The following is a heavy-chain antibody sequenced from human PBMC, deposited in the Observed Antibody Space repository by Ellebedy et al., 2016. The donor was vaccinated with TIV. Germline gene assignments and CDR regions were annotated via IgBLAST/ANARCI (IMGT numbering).Heavy chain of an antibody. D-gene: IGHD2-15*01. Sequence: GGSLRLSCAASGFNFSSYAMSWVRQAPGKGLEWVSAISGSGGTTYYTDSVKGRFTISRDNSKNTLYLQMNSLRAEDTAVYYCARDRFCSGGSCYFDYWGQGTLVTVSS. CDR2: ISGSGGTT. CDR3: ARDRFCSGGSCYFDY. J-gene: IGHJ4*02. V-gene: IGHV3-23*01. CDR1: GFNFSSYA.